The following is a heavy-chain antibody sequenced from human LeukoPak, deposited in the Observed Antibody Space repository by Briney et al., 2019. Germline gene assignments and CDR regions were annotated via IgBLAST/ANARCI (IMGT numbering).Heavy chain of an antibody. CDR1: GFTFNSYY. CDR2: IKQDGSEK. V-gene: IGHV3-7*03. Sequence: GGSLRLSCAASGFTFNSYYMAWARQAPGKGLEWVANIKQDGSEKYYVDSVKGRFTISRDNAKNSLYLQMNGLRAEDTAVYYCAREVAYCGGDCSGAFDIWGQGTMDTVSS. CDR3: AREVAYCGGDCSGAFDI. J-gene: IGHJ3*02. D-gene: IGHD2-21*02.